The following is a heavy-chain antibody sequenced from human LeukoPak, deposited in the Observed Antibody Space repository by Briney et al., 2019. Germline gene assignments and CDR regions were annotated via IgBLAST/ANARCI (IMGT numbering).Heavy chain of an antibody. V-gene: IGHV3-23*01. CDR2: ISSGGGST. J-gene: IGHJ4*02. CDR3: AKRLPHYFDY. Sequence: GGSLRLSCAASGFTFSSYAMSWVRQAPGKGLEWVSAISSGGGSTYYADSVKGRFTISRDNSKNTLYLQMNSLRAEDTAIYHCAKRLPHYFDYWGQGTLVTVSS. CDR1: GFTFSSYA.